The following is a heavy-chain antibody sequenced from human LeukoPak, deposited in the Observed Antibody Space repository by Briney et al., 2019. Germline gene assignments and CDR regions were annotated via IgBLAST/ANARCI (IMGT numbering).Heavy chain of an antibody. CDR3: AKDQVDSSGYYLDLSLDY. CDR2: IIGSGGST. CDR1: GFTFSSYA. Sequence: GGSLRLSCAASGFTFSSYAMSWVRQAPGKGLEWVSAIIGSGGSTHSAHSAKGRFTISRDNSKNTLYLQTNSLRAEDTAVYYCAKDQVDSSGYYLDLSLDYWGQGTLVTVSS. D-gene: IGHD3-22*01. J-gene: IGHJ4*02. V-gene: IGHV3-23*01.